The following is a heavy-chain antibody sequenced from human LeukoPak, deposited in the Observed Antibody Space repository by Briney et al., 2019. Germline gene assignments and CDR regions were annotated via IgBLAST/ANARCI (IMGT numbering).Heavy chain of an antibody. Sequence: PGGSLRLSCAASGFTFSSYAMHWVRQAPGKGLEWVAVISYDGSNKYYADSVKGRFTISRDNSKNTLYLQMNSLRAEDTAVYYCAKDGLGYYGSGSRYYYYMDVWGKGTTVTISS. CDR2: ISYDGSNK. D-gene: IGHD3-10*01. V-gene: IGHV3-30*04. J-gene: IGHJ6*03. CDR1: GFTFSSYA. CDR3: AKDGLGYYGSGSRYYYYMDV.